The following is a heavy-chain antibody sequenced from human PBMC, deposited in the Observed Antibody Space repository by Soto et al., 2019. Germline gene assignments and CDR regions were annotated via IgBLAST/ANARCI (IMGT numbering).Heavy chain of an antibody. V-gene: IGHV3-30-3*01. CDR3: ARERGSYGDFLRYYYYYGMDV. D-gene: IGHD4-17*01. Sequence: QVQLVESGGGVVQPGRSLRLSCAASGFTFSSYAMHWVRQAPGKGLEWVAVISYDGSNKYYADSVKGRFTISRDNSKNTLYLQMNSLRAEDTAVYYCARERGSYGDFLRYYYYYGMDVWGQGTTVTVSS. CDR1: GFTFSSYA. CDR2: ISYDGSNK. J-gene: IGHJ6*02.